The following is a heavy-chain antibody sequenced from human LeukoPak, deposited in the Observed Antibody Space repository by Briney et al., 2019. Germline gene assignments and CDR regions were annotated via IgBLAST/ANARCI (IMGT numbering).Heavy chain of an antibody. J-gene: IGHJ5*02. Sequence: GGSLRLSCAASGFTFANYAVSWVRQAPGKGLEWVSRISSSGGTTYYADSVKGRFTISRDNSKNTLSLQLSSLRAEDTAVYYCGRFTSSGFLDLWGQGTLVTVSS. D-gene: IGHD3-22*01. CDR3: GRFTSSGFLDL. CDR2: ISSSGGTT. CDR1: GFTFANYA. V-gene: IGHV3-23*01.